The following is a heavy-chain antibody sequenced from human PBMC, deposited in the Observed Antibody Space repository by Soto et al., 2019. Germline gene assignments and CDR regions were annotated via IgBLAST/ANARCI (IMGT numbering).Heavy chain of an antibody. CDR2: ISSNGGST. V-gene: IGHV3-64D*06. J-gene: IGHJ6*02. CDR3: VKDSSSWYVDYYYYGMDV. Sequence: VGSLRLSCSASGFTFSSYAMHWVRQAPGKGLEYVSAISSNGGSTYYADSVKGRFTISRDNSKNTLYLQMSSLRAEDTAVYYCVKDSSSWYVDYYYYGMDVWGQGTTVTVSS. D-gene: IGHD6-13*01. CDR1: GFTFSSYA.